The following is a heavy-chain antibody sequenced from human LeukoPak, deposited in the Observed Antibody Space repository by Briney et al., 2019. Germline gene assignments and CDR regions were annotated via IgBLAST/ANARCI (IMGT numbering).Heavy chain of an antibody. CDR1: GFTFDDYG. D-gene: IGHD6-19*01. J-gene: IGHJ4*02. Sequence: GGSLRLSCAASGFTFDDYGMSWVRQAPGKGLEWVSAISGSGGSTYYADSVKGRFTISRDNSKNTLYLQMNSLRAEDTAVYYCAKGHSGWYGGYFDYWGQGTLVTVSS. V-gene: IGHV3-23*01. CDR2: ISGSGGST. CDR3: AKGHSGWYGGYFDY.